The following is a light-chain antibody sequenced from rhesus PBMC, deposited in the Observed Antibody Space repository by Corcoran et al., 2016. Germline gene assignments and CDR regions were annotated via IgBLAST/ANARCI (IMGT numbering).Light chain of an antibody. J-gene: IGKJ1*01. CDR1: QSVSSY. V-gene: IGKV3-10*01. CDR2: GAS. CDR3: YQHSSGWT. Sequence: QVILTQSPATLSLSPGERSTLSCRASQSVSSYLAWYQQQPGQAPMLLLYGASSRATGNPDRFSGSGSGTDFTLTSSSLETEDGGVFHCYQHSSGWTFGQGTKVEIK.